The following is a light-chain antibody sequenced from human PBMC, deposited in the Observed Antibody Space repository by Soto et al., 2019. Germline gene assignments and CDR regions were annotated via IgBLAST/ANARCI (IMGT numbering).Light chain of an antibody. Sequence: QSVLTQPASVSGSPGQSSTISFTGTGSDVGGYNYVSWYQQHPGKAPKLMIYEVSNRPSGVSNRFSGSKSGNTASLTISGLQAEDEADYYCSSYTSSSYYVFGTGTKVTVL. V-gene: IGLV2-14*01. J-gene: IGLJ1*01. CDR3: SSYTSSSYYV. CDR2: EVS. CDR1: GSDVGGYNY.